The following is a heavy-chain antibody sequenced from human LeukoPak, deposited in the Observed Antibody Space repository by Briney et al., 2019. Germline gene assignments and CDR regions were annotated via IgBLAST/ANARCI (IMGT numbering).Heavy chain of an antibody. CDR2: ISYDGINK. CDR1: GLTFSSYG. Sequence: GRSLRLSCAVSGLTFSSYGMHWVRQAPGKGLEWVAVISYDGINKYYADSVKGRFTISRDNSKNTLYLQMNSLRAEDTAVFYCAKDAPPCSGGSCYSGYYFYGMDVWGKGTTVTVSS. CDR3: AKDAPPCSGGSCYSGYYFYGMDV. V-gene: IGHV3-30*18. D-gene: IGHD2-15*01. J-gene: IGHJ6*04.